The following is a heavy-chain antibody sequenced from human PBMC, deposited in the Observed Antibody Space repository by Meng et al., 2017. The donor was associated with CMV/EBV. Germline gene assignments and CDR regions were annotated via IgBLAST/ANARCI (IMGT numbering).Heavy chain of an antibody. V-gene: IGHV1-8*01. CDR2: MNPNSGNT. CDR3: ARRRAAAISNWFDP. Sequence: ASVKVSCKASGYTFTSYDINWVRQATGQGLEWMGWMNPNSGNTGHAQKFQGRVTMTRNTSISTAYMELSSLRSEDTAVYYCARRRAAAISNWFDPWGQGTLVTVSS. CDR1: GYTFTSYD. D-gene: IGHD2-2*02. J-gene: IGHJ5*02.